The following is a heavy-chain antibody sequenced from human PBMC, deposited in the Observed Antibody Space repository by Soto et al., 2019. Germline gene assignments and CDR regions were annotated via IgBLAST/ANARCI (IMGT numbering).Heavy chain of an antibody. V-gene: IGHV3-30-3*01. J-gene: IGHJ4*02. CDR3: ARDQSYDSNGGIDY. CDR1: GFTFSSYA. D-gene: IGHD3-22*01. CDR2: ISYDGSNK. Sequence: GGSLRLSCAASGFTFSSYAMHWVRQAPGKGLEWVAVISYDGSNKYYADSVKGRFTISRDNSKNTLYLQMNSLRAEDTAVYYCARDQSYDSNGGIDYWGQGTLVTVSS.